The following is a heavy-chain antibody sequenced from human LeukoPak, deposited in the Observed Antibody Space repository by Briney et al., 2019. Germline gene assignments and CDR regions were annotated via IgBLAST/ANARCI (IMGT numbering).Heavy chain of an antibody. D-gene: IGHD6-13*01. J-gene: IGHJ5*02. CDR2: IYYSGST. CDR1: GGSISSGGYY. V-gene: IGHV4-31*03. CDR3: ARAASRYSSSWYWFDP. Sequence: PSETLSLTCTVSGGSISSGGYYWSWIRQHPGKGLEWIGYIYYSGSTYYNPSLKSRVTIPVDTSKNQFSLKLSSVTAADTAVYYCARAASRYSSSWYWFDPWGQGTLVTVSS.